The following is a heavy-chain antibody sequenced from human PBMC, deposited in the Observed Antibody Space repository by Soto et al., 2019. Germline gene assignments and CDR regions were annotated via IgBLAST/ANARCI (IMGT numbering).Heavy chain of an antibody. J-gene: IGHJ5*02. CDR3: ARDMGEAYCGGDCHLNWFDP. Sequence: SETLSLSFTVSGGSISGGGYYWSCIRKHPWKGLEWIGYIYYSGSTYYNPSLKSRVTISVDTSKNQFSLKLSSVTAADTAVYYCARDMGEAYCGGDCHLNWFDPWRQGTLVTVSS. CDR1: GGSISGGGYY. CDR2: IYYSGST. V-gene: IGHV4-31*03. D-gene: IGHD2-21*02.